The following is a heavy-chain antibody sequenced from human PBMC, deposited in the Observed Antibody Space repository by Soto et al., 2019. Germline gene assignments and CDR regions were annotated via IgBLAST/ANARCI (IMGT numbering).Heavy chain of an antibody. J-gene: IGHJ5*02. CDR2: MNPNSGNT. V-gene: IGHV1-8*02. CDR3: ARHKEYSSFGSWFDP. Sequence: ASVKVSCKASGYTFTSYGISWVRQAIGQGLEWMGWMNPNSGNTGYAQKFQGRVTMTRNTSISTAYMELSSLRSEDTAVYYCARHKEYSSFGSWFDPWGQGTLVTVSS. CDR1: GYTFTSYG. D-gene: IGHD6-6*01.